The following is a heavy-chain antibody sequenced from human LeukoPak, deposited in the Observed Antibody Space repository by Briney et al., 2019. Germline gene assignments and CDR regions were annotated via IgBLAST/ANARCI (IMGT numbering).Heavy chain of an antibody. V-gene: IGHV3-48*03. CDR1: GFTFSSYE. CDR2: ISSSGSTI. J-gene: IGHJ4*02. CDR3: ARDRRVYYYDSSGYRD. Sequence: PGRSLRLSCAASGFTFSSYEMNWVRQAPGKGLEWVSYISSSGSTIYYADSVKGRFTISRDNAKNSLYLQMNSLRAEDTAVYYCARDRRVYYYDSSGYRDWGQGTLVTVSS. D-gene: IGHD3-22*01.